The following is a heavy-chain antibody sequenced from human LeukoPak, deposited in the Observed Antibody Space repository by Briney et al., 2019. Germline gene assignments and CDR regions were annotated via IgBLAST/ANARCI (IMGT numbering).Heavy chain of an antibody. Sequence: ASVKVSCKASGYTFIDYYFNWVRQAPGQGPEWMGRINVKSGATDYAQKFQGRVTVTRDTSISTAYMELSSLRSDDTAVYYCARVVVGASRRAFDIWGQGTMITVSS. CDR1: GYTFIDYY. V-gene: IGHV1-2*06. CDR3: ARVVVGASRRAFDI. J-gene: IGHJ3*02. CDR2: INVKSGAT. D-gene: IGHD1-26*01.